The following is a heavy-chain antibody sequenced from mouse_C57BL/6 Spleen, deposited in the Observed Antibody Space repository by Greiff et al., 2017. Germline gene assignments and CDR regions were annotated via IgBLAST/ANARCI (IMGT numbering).Heavy chain of an antibody. Sequence: VQLQESGPGLVAPSQSLSITCTVSGFSLTSYAISWVRQPPGKGLEWLGVIWTGGGTNYNSALKSSLSISKDNAKSQVFLKMNSLQTDDTARYYGAHNYDGSSYWDFDVWGTGTTVTVSS. J-gene: IGHJ1*03. D-gene: IGHD1-1*01. V-gene: IGHV2-9-1*01. CDR3: AHNYDGSSYWDFDV. CDR2: IWTGGGT. CDR1: GFSLTSYA.